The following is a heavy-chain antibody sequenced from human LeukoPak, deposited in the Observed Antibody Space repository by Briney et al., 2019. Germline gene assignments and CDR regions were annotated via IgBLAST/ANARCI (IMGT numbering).Heavy chain of an antibody. Sequence: PGGSLRLSCVASGFTFNSYWMSWVRQAPGMGLEWVANMKQDGSETYYVDSVKGRFTISRDNAKNSLFLQMNSLGAEDTAVYYCAELGITMIGGVWGKGTTVTISS. CDR3: AELGITMIGGV. CDR2: MKQDGSET. D-gene: IGHD3-10*02. CDR1: GFTFNSYW. V-gene: IGHV3-7*01. J-gene: IGHJ6*04.